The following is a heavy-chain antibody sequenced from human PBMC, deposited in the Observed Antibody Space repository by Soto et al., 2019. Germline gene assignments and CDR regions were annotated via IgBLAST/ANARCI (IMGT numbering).Heavy chain of an antibody. D-gene: IGHD1-26*01. CDR1: GYTFTSYY. Sequence: QVQLEQSGAEVKKTGASVKVSCKASGYTFTSYYMHWVRQAPGQGLEWMGIINPSGGSTSYAQKYQGRVTMTRDTSTSTVYMELSSLRPEDTAVYYCARVNTKGVGGMDVWGQGTTVTVSS. V-gene: IGHV1-46*01. CDR2: INPSGGST. CDR3: ARVNTKGVGGMDV. J-gene: IGHJ6*02.